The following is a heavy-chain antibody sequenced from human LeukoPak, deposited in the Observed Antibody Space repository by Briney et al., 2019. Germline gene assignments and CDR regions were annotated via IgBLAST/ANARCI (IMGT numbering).Heavy chain of an antibody. D-gene: IGHD2-2*01. V-gene: IGHV3-21*01. CDR3: ARADIVVVPAAKFEAFDL. CDR2: ISSSSSYI. Sequence: GGSLRLSCAASGGTFSSYSRNWGRQAPGKGREWGSAISSSSSYIYYADSVKGRFTVSRDNAKNSLYLQMNSLRAEDTAVYYCARADIVVVPAAKFEAFDLWGQGTMVTVSS. J-gene: IGHJ3*01. CDR1: GGTFSSYS.